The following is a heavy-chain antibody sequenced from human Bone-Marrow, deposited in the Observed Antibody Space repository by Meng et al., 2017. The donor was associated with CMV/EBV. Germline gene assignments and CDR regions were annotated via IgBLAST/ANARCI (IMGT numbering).Heavy chain of an antibody. CDR1: GGSISSGGYY. Sequence: SETLSLTCTVSGGSISSGGYYWSWIRQHPGKGLEWIGYIYYSGSTYYNPSLKSRVTISVDTSKNQFSLKLSSVTAADTAVYYCARVRYCSSTSCYTDLDWYFDLWGRGTLVTVSS. CDR2: IYYSGST. V-gene: IGHV4-31*03. D-gene: IGHD2-2*02. CDR3: ARVRYCSSTSCYTDLDWYFDL. J-gene: IGHJ2*01.